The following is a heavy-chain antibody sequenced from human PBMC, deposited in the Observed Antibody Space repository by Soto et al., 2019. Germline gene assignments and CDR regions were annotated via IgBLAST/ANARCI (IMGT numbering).Heavy chain of an antibody. CDR2: ISGSGGST. J-gene: IGHJ6*02. D-gene: IGHD6-6*01. CDR1: GFTFSSYA. Sequence: VQLLESGGGLVQPGGSLRLSCAASGFTFSSYAMSWVRQAPGKGLEWVSAISGSGGSTYYADSVKGRFTISRDNSKNTLYLQMNSLRAEDTAVYYCAKDAGSSSNYYYYGMDVWGQGTTVTVSS. CDR3: AKDAGSSSNYYYYGMDV. V-gene: IGHV3-23*01.